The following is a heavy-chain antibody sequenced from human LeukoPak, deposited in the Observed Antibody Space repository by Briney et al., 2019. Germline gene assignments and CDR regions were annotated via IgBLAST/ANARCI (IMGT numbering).Heavy chain of an antibody. CDR1: GFPFSSYW. D-gene: IGHD5-24*01. CDR3: TRVGYIDEGIDY. V-gene: IGHV3-7*04. Sequence: GGSLRLSCVASGFPFSSYWMTWVRQAPGKGLEWVANIKQDGSKKSYVDSVKGRFTISRDNAKNSLYLQMNSLRAEDTAIYYCTRVGYIDEGIDYWGQGTWSPSPQ. J-gene: IGHJ4*02. CDR2: IKQDGSKK.